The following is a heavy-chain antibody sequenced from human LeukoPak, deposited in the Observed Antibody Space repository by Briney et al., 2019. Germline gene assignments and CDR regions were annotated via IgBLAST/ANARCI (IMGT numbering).Heavy chain of an antibody. CDR1: GFAFSTYT. D-gene: IGHD1-26*01. CDR3: AKADRGSYYGLGDYFDY. J-gene: IGHJ4*02. Sequence: GGSLRLSCAASGFAFSTYTIHWVRQVPGKGLMWVPRINNDGRSTTYADSVKGRFTISRDNSKNTLYLQMNSLRAEDTALYYCAKADRGSYYGLGDYFDYWGQGTPVTVSS. CDR2: INNDGRST. V-gene: IGHV3-74*01.